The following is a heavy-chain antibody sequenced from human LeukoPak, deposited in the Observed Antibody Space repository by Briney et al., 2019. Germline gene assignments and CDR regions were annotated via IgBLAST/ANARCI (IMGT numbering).Heavy chain of an antibody. D-gene: IGHD3-16*02. J-gene: IGHJ6*03. CDR2: IFPIFGTA. Sequence: SVKVSCKASGGTFSSYAICWVRQAPGQGLEWMGGIFPIFGTANYAQKFQGRVTITADESTSTAYMELSSLRSEDTAVYYCARDIGLGYYYYYMDVWGKGTTVTVSS. CDR3: ARDIGLGYYYYYMDV. CDR1: GGTFSSYA. V-gene: IGHV1-69*01.